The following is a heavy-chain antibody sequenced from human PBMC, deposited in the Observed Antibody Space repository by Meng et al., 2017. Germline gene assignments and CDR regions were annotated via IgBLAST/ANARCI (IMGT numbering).Heavy chain of an antibody. J-gene: IGHJ4*02. V-gene: IGHV3-30*18. CDR1: GFTFSSYG. Sequence: QVQLVESGGGVVQSGRCLRLTCSASGFTFSSYGMHWVRQAPGKGLEWVAIISYDGNDKYYADSVKGRFTISRDNSKDTLYLQLNSLRADDTAVYYCAKDLGGDGYSPPGDYWGQGTLVTVSS. CDR2: ISYDGNDK. CDR3: AKDLGGDGYSPPGDY. D-gene: IGHD5-24*01.